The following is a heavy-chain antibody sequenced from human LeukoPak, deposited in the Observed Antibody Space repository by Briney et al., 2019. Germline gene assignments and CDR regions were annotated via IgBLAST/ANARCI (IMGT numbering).Heavy chain of an antibody. CDR1: GFTFSSYS. CDR3: ARRYCSSTNCYAFEY. J-gene: IGHJ4*02. Sequence: GGSLRLSCAASGFTFSSYSMNWVRQAPGKGLEWVSSISSSSYIYYADSVKGRFTISRDNAKNSLYLQMNSLRAEDTAVYYCARRYCSSTNCYAFEYWGQGTLVTVSS. CDR2: ISSSSYI. D-gene: IGHD2-2*01. V-gene: IGHV3-21*01.